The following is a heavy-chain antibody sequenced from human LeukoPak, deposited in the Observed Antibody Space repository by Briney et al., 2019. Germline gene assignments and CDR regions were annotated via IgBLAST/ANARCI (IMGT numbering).Heavy chain of an antibody. CDR3: ARSRCELLLTAGTYFDY. D-gene: IGHD1-26*01. CDR2: IYYSGST. Sequence: SETLSLTCTVSGGSISSSSHYWGWIRQPPGKGLEWIGSIYYSGSTYYNPSLKSQVTISVDTSKNQFSLKLSSVTAADTAVYYCARSRCELLLTAGTYFDYWGQGTLVTVSS. V-gene: IGHV4-39*07. J-gene: IGHJ4*02. CDR1: GGSISSSSHY.